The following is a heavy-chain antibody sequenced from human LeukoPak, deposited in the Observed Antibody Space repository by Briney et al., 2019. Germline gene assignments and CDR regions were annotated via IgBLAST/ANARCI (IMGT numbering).Heavy chain of an antibody. D-gene: IGHD3-10*01. J-gene: IGHJ3*02. CDR2: ISSSSSYI. CDR3: ARDGGREAFDI. CDR1: GFTFSTYA. V-gene: IGHV3-21*01. Sequence: GGSLRLSCAASGFTFSTYAMSWVRQAPGKGLEWVSSISSSSSYIYYADSVKGRFTITRDNAKNSLYLQMNSLRAEDTAVYYCARDGGREAFDIWGQGTMVTVSS.